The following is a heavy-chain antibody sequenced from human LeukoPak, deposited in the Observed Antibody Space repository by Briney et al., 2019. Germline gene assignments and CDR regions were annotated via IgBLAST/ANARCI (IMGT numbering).Heavy chain of an antibody. V-gene: IGHV4-34*01. CDR3: ARGFYVWGSYRPTHGAFDI. D-gene: IGHD3-16*02. Sequence: SETLSLTCAVYGGSFSGYYWSWIRQPPGKGLEWIGEINHSGSTNYNPSLKSRVTISVDTSKNQFSLKLSSVTAADTAVYYCARGFYVWGSYRPTHGAFDIWGQGTMVTVSS. J-gene: IGHJ3*02. CDR1: GGSFSGYY. CDR2: INHSGST.